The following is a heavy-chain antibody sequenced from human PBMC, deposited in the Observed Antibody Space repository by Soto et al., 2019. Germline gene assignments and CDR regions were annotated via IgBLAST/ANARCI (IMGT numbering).Heavy chain of an antibody. CDR2: IYHSGST. CDR1: GGSISSSNW. J-gene: IGHJ4*02. CDR3: AREIVSGSYYFDY. Sequence: PSETLSLTCAVSGGSISSSNWWSWVRQPPGKGLEWIGEIYHSGSTSYNPSLKSRVTISVDKSKNQFSLKLTSVTAADTAVYYCAREIVSGSYYFDYWGQGTLVTVSS. V-gene: IGHV4-4*02. D-gene: IGHD1-26*01.